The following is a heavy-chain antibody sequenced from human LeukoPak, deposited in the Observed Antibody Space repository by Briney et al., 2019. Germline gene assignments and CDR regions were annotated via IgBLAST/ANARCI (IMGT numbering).Heavy chain of an antibody. Sequence: PGGSLRLSCAASGFTFSSCWMTWVRQAPGKGLEWVANIKEDGGKKNYVDSVKGRFTIFRDNAKNSLYLQMNSLRAEDTAVYYCATPLDYYDSSGYHQGGDWGQGTLVTVSS. CDR1: GFTFSSCW. D-gene: IGHD3-22*01. CDR3: ATPLDYYDSSGYHQGGD. V-gene: IGHV3-7*03. J-gene: IGHJ4*02. CDR2: IKEDGGKK.